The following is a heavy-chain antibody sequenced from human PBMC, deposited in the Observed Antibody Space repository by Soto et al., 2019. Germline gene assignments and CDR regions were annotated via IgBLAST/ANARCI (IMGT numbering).Heavy chain of an antibody. CDR2: INWIGGST. CDR3: ARHETLHGDYDY. J-gene: IGHJ4*02. CDR1: GFIFGAHA. Sequence: PGGSLRLSCAASGFIFGAHAMSWVRQAPGKGLEWVSAINWIGGSTNYADSMKGRFTISRDNAKNSLYLQMSSLRAEDTALYYCARHETLHGDYDYWGQGTLVTVSS. D-gene: IGHD4-17*01. V-gene: IGHV3-20*04.